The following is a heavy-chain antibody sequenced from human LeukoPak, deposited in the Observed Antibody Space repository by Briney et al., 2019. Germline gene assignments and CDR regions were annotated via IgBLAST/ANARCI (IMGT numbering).Heavy chain of an antibody. CDR3: ARPGRGGYDYYYYYMDV. V-gene: IGHV3-21*01. D-gene: IGHD5-12*01. J-gene: IGHJ6*03. CDR1: GFTFSSYS. CDR2: ISSSSSYI. Sequence: GGSLRLSCAASGFTFSSYSMNWVRQAPGKGLEWVSSISSSSSYIYYADSVKGRFTISRDNAKNSLYLQMNSLRAEDTAVYYCARPGRGGYDYYYYYMDVWGKGTTVTISS.